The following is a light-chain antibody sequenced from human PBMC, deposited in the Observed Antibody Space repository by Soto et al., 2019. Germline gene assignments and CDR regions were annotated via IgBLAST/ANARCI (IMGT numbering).Light chain of an antibody. Sequence: QSVLTQHASVSGSLGQSITISCTGSSSDVGTYYFVSWYQQHPGKVPKLMIYEGTKRPSGVSDRFSGSKSGNTASMTISGLQAEDEANYYCCSYAGNNIFVFGTGTKVTVL. V-gene: IGLV2-23*01. CDR3: CSYAGNNIFV. CDR1: SSDVGTYYF. J-gene: IGLJ1*01. CDR2: EGT.